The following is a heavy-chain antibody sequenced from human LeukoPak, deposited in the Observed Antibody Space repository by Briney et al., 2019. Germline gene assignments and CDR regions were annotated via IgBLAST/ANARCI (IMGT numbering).Heavy chain of an antibody. V-gene: IGHV3-21*01. CDR1: GVIFRTHS. D-gene: IGHD6-13*01. CDR2: VSTESDYI. CDR3: VLSSYSSTWYLDS. J-gene: IGHJ4*02. Sequence: GGSLRLSCGVSGVIFRTHSMNWVRQAPGKGPEWVATVSTESDYIYYGDSVRGRFTISRDDARNSLYLQMNSLRVGDTALYYCVLSSYSSTWYLDSWGQGTLVTVSS.